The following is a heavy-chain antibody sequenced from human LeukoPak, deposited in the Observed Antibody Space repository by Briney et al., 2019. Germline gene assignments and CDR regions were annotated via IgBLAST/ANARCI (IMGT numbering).Heavy chain of an antibody. D-gene: IGHD3-9*01. CDR3: AKGSFDYTYYFDY. V-gene: IGHV3-30*02. CDR2: IRYDGSNK. CDR1: GFTFSSYG. Sequence: GGSLRLSCAASGFTFSSYGMHWVRQAPGKGLEWVAFIRYDGSNKYYADSVKGRFTIPRDNSKNTLYLQMNSLRAEDTAVYYCAKGSFDYTYYFDYWGQGTLVTVSS. J-gene: IGHJ4*02.